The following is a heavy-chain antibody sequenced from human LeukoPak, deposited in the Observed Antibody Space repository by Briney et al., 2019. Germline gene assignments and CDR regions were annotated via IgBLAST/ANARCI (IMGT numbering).Heavy chain of an antibody. D-gene: IGHD3-3*01. Sequence: PERSLRLSCAASGFTFSSCWMHWVRQAPGKGLVWVSRINNDGSSTSYADSVKGRFTISRDNAKNTLYLAMNSLRDEDTAVYYCASVVGGYYPPVEAFDIWGQGTMVTVSS. CDR3: ASVVGGYYPPVEAFDI. V-gene: IGHV3-74*01. CDR1: GFTFSSCW. J-gene: IGHJ3*02. CDR2: INNDGSST.